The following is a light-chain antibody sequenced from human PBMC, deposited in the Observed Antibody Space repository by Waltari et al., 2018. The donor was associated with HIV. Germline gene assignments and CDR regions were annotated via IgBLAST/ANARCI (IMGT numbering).Light chain of an antibody. Sequence: SYVLTQPPSVSMAPGQTARITCGGINIGSKSVHWYQQRPGQAPVLVVYDDSDRPSGIPERFSGSNSENTATLTITRVEAGDEADYYCQVWDSSSDHYVFGSGTKVNVL. CDR1: NIGSKS. CDR3: QVWDSSSDHYV. V-gene: IGLV3-21*02. CDR2: DDS. J-gene: IGLJ1*01.